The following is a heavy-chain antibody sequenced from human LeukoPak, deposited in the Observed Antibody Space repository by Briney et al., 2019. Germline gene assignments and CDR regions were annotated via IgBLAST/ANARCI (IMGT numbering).Heavy chain of an antibody. CDR2: INPNSGGT. CDR3: ARGENANVPGGEVDY. D-gene: IGHD3-10*02. Sequence: GASVKVSCKASGYTFTGYYMHWVRQAPGQGLEWMGWINPNSGGTNYAQKFQGRVTVTRDTSISTAYMELSRLRSDDTAVYYCARGENANVPGGEVDYWGQGTLVTVSS. V-gene: IGHV1-2*02. J-gene: IGHJ4*02. CDR1: GYTFTGYY.